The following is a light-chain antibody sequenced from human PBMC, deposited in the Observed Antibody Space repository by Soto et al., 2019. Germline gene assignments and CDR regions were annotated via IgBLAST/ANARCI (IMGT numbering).Light chain of an antibody. V-gene: IGKV3-20*01. J-gene: IGKJ1*01. CDR1: QSVSSGY. CDR3: QHPWT. CDR2: GAS. Sequence: EIVLTQSPGTLSLSPGERPTLSCRASQSVSSGYLAWYQHKPGQAPRLLIYGASSRATGIPDRFRGSGSGTDFTLTISRLEPEDFAVYYCQHPWTFGQGTKVDIK.